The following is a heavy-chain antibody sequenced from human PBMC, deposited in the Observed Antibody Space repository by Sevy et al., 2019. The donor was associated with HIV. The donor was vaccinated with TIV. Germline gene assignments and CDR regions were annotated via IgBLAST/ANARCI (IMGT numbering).Heavy chain of an antibody. CDR3: AKIILGGGRMDV. Sequence: GGCLRLSCAASGFTFSSYAMSWVRQAPGKGLEWVSAISGSGGSTYYADSVKGRFTISRDNSKNTLYLQMNSLRAEDTAVYYCAKIILGGGRMDVWGHGTTVTVSS. V-gene: IGHV3-23*01. CDR1: GFTFSSYA. J-gene: IGHJ6*02. CDR2: ISGSGGST.